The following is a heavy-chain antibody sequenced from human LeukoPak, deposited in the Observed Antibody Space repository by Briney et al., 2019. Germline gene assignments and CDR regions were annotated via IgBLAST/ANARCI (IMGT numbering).Heavy chain of an antibody. D-gene: IGHD3-16*01. V-gene: IGHV3-23*01. J-gene: IGHJ4*02. CDR2: ISGSGGST. Sequence: GGSLRLSCAASGFTFSSYAMSWVRQAPGKGLEWVSDISGSGGSTYYADSVKGRFTISRDNSKNTLYLQMNSLRAEDTSVYYCAKGYYDYVWGSYYFDYWGQGTLVTVSS. CDR1: GFTFSSYA. CDR3: AKGYYDYVWGSYYFDY.